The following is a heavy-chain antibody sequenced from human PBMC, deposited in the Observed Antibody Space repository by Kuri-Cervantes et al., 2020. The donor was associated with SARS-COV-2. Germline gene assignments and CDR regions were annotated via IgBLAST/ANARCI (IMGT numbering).Heavy chain of an antibody. CDR1: GYTFTNYD. Sequence: ASVKVSCKASGYTFTNYDINWVRQATGQGLEWMGWMNPNSGNTGYAQKFQGRVTMTRNTSISTAYMELSSLRSEDTAVYYCARGSLRRITIFGVVTAKFGMDVWGQGTTVTVSS. CDR2: MNPNSGNT. J-gene: IGHJ6*02. CDR3: ARGSLRRITIFGVVTAKFGMDV. D-gene: IGHD3-3*01. V-gene: IGHV1-8*01.